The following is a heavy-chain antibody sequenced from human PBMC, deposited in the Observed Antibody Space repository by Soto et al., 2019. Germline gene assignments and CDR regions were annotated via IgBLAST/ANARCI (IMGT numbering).Heavy chain of an antibody. CDR2: INHSGST. D-gene: IGHD3-3*01. CDR3: ARGGYDFWSGYIHP. V-gene: IGHV4-34*01. J-gene: IGHJ5*02. Sequence: SETLSLTCAVYGGSFSGYYWSWIRQPPGKGLEWIGEINHSGSTNYNPSLKSRVTISVDTSKNQFSLKLSSVTAADTAVYYCARGGYDFWSGYIHPWGQGTLVTVSS. CDR1: GGSFSGYY.